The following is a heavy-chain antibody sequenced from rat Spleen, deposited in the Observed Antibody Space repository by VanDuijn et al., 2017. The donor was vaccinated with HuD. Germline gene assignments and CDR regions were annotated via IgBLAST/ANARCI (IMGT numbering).Heavy chain of an antibody. V-gene: IGHV2-41*01. CDR3: ARDYVGVPYWYFDF. Sequence: QVQLKESGPGLVQPSQTLSLTCTVSGFSLTSYHVSWVRQPPGKGLEWMGVIWNTGGTQYNSALKSRLSISKDTSKSQVFLKMNSLQREDTTTYYCARDYVGVPYWYFDFWGPGTMVTVSS. CDR1: GFSLTSYH. D-gene: IGHD4-3*01. CDR2: IWNTGGT. J-gene: IGHJ1*01.